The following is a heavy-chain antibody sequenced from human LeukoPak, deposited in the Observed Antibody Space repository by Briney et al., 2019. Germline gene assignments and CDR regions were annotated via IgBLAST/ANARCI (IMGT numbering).Heavy chain of an antibody. CDR3: TRVGTNYYDSSGLFDY. D-gene: IGHD3-22*01. CDR1: GFRFGDYA. V-gene: IGHV3-49*04. Sequence: GGSLRLSCTGSGFRFGDYAMNWVRQAPGKGLEWVSFIRRETYGGTTEYAASVKGRFTISRDDPKSIAYLQMNSLKTEDTAVYYCTRVGTNYYDSSGLFDYWGQGTLVTVSS. J-gene: IGHJ4*02. CDR2: IRRETYGGTT.